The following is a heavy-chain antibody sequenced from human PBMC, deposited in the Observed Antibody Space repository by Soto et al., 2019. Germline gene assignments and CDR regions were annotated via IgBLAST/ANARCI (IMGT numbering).Heavy chain of an antibody. CDR1: GFTFSSYG. J-gene: IGHJ5*02. CDR3: AKPLTLSGPGGFDP. CDR2: ISYDGSNK. Sequence: PGGSLRLSCAASGFTFSSYGIHWVRQAPGKGLEWVAVISYDGSNKYYADSVKGRFIISRDNSKNTLYLQMNSLRAEDTAVYYCAKPLTLSGPGGFDPWGQGTLVTVSS. V-gene: IGHV3-30*18. D-gene: IGHD3-10*01.